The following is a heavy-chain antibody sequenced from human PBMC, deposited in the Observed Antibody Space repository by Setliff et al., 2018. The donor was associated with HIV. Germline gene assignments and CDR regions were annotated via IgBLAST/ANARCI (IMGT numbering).Heavy chain of an antibody. CDR2: IIPIFGTA. Sequence: GASVKVSCKASGGTFSSYAISWVRQAPGQGLEWMGGIIPIFGTANYAQKFQGRVTITADESTSTAYMELSSLRSEDTAVYYCARPSDTAMVTVGYYYYGIDVWGQGTTVTVS. D-gene: IGHD5-18*01. CDR3: ARPSDTAMVTVGYYYYGIDV. CDR1: GGTFSSYA. V-gene: IGHV1-69*13. J-gene: IGHJ6*02.